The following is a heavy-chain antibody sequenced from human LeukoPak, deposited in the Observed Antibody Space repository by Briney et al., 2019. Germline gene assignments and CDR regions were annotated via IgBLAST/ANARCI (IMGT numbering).Heavy chain of an antibody. V-gene: IGHV1-18*01. Sequence: ASVKVSCKASGCTFINYGFTWVRQAPGQGLEWIGWISAHNGNTRYTQKLQGRVTLTTDTSTSTAYMELRSLRSDDTAVYYCARDELPNVGHQFPPGDYWGQGTLVTVSS. D-gene: IGHD2-15*01. CDR1: GCTFINYG. CDR3: ARDELPNVGHQFPPGDY. J-gene: IGHJ4*02. CDR2: ISAHNGNT.